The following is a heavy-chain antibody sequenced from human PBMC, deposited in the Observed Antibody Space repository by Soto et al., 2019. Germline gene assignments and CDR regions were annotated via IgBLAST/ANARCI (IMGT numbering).Heavy chain of an antibody. CDR3: ARPTSLGGNPFDY. Sequence: EVQLVESGGGLVQPGGSLRLSCVASGFTFSNYWMHWVRQAPGKGLVWVSRITSDGTSPIYADSVRGRFTISRDNAKNTPYLEMNRLRAEDTAVYYCARPTSLGGNPFDYWGQGTLVTVSA. CDR1: GFTFSNYW. CDR2: ITSDGTSP. D-gene: IGHD2-15*01. V-gene: IGHV3-74*01. J-gene: IGHJ4*02.